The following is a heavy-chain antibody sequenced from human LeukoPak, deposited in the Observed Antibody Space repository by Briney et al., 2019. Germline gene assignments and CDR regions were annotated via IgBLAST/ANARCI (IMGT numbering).Heavy chain of an antibody. J-gene: IGHJ4*02. D-gene: IGHD2-15*01. Sequence: GESLKISCKGSGYSFINYWIGWVRQMPGKGLEWMGIIYPGDSRTTHSPSFQGQVTISVDKSITTAYLQWNSLKASDTAMYYCATGRYCSGSICSSSFDYWGQGTLVTVSS. V-gene: IGHV5-51*01. CDR3: ATGRYCSGSICSSSFDY. CDR2: IYPGDSRT. CDR1: GYSFINYW.